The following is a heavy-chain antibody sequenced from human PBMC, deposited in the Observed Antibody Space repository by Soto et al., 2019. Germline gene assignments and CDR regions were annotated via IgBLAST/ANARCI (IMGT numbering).Heavy chain of an antibody. J-gene: IGHJ4*02. Sequence: KPGGSLRLSCAASGFTFSDYYMSWIRQAPGKGLEWVSYISSSRSYTNYADSVKGRFTISRDNAKNSLYLQMNSLRAEDTAVYYCARDGLYSSSSGSDYWGQGTLVTVSS. CDR3: ARDGLYSSSSGSDY. CDR1: GFTFSDYY. D-gene: IGHD6-6*01. V-gene: IGHV3-11*06. CDR2: ISSSRSYT.